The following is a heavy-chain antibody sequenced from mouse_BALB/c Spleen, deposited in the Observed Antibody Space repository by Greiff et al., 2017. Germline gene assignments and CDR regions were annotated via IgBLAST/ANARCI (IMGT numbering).Heavy chain of an antibody. Sequence: VQLQQSGPELVKPGASVKISCKASGYSFTGYYMHWVKQSHVKSLEWIGRINPYNGATSYNQNFKDKASLTVDKSSSTAYMELHSLTSEDSAVYYCARNYRYGGYYAMDYWGQGTSVTVSS. CDR3: ARNYRYGGYYAMDY. D-gene: IGHD2-14*01. J-gene: IGHJ4*01. CDR1: GYSFTGYY. CDR2: INPYNGAT. V-gene: IGHV1-31*01.